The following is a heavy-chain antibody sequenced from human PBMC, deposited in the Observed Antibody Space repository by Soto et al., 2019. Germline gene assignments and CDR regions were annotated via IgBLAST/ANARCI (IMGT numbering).Heavy chain of an antibody. CDR1: GYTFTSYG. J-gene: IGHJ4*02. D-gene: IGHD3-10*01. CDR3: ASSLSLSSGSYYGAKSTWIY. Sequence: VASVKVSCKASGYTFTSYGISWVRQAPGQGLEWMGWISAYNGNTNYAQKLQGRVTMTTDTSTSTAYMELRSLRSDGTAVYYCASSLSLSSGSYYGAKSTWIYWGQGTLVTVSS. CDR2: ISAYNGNT. V-gene: IGHV1-18*01.